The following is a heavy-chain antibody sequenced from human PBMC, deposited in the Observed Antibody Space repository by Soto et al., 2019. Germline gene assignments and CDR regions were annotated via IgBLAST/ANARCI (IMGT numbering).Heavy chain of an antibody. V-gene: IGHV3-23*01. CDR3: AKTVLPGTAIPRFDY. CDR2: ISGSGGST. J-gene: IGHJ4*02. D-gene: IGHD5-18*01. Sequence: PGGSLRLSCAASGFTFSSYAMSWVRQAPGKGLEWVSAISGSGGSTYYADSVKGRFTISRDNSKNTLYLQMNSLRAEDTAVYYCAKTVLPGTAIPRFDYWGQGTLVTVSS. CDR1: GFTFSSYA.